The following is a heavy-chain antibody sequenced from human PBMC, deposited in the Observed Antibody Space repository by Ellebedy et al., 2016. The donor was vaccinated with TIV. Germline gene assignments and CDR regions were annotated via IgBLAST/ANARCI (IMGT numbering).Heavy chain of an antibody. Sequence: GGSLRLSCAASGFTFSSYWMSWVRQAPGKGLEWVANIKQDGSEKYYVDSVKGRFTISRDNAKNTLYLQMNSLRPEDTAVYYCARDLTGTYYGRFDSWGQGTLVTVSS. D-gene: IGHD1-26*01. CDR3: ARDLTGTYYGRFDS. J-gene: IGHJ4*02. V-gene: IGHV3-7*01. CDR1: GFTFSSYW. CDR2: IKQDGSEK.